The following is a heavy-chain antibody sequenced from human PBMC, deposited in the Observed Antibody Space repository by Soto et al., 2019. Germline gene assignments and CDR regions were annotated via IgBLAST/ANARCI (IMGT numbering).Heavy chain of an antibody. CDR1: GDSISTFY. D-gene: IGHD3-22*01. Sequence: SETLSLTCTVSGDSISTFYWGWMRQSPGKELEWIGYVYYTGSTNYNPSLKSRVTISVDRSKNQFSLKLTSANAADTAVYYCARGRTVRNYADDSSDYFYFFDYWGQGTQVTVSS. CDR3: ARGRTVRNYADDSSDYFYFFDY. J-gene: IGHJ4*02. V-gene: IGHV4-59*01. CDR2: VYYTGST.